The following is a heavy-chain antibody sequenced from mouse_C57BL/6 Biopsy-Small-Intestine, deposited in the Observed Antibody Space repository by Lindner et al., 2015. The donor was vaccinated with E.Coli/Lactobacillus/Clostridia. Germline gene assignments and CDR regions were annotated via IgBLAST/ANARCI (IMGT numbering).Heavy chain of an antibody. D-gene: IGHD2-1*01. V-gene: IGHV10-1*01. J-gene: IGHJ1*03. Sequence: VQLQESGGGLVQPKGSLKLSCAASGFSFNTYAMNWVRQAPGKGLEWVARIRSKSNNYATYYADSVKDRFTISRDDSESMLYLQMNNLKTEDTAMYYCVSYGNYGYWYFDVWGTGTTVTVSS. CDR2: IRSKSNNYAT. CDR1: GFSFNTYA. CDR3: VSYGNYGYWYFDV.